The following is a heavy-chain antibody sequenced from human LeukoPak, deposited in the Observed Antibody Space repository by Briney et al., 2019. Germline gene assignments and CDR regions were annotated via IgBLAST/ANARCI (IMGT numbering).Heavy chain of an antibody. CDR3: ARTGIRYYYDSSGYYYFDY. V-gene: IGHV4-34*01. Sequence: SETLSLTCAVYGGSFSGYYWSWIRQPPGKGLEWVGEINHSGSTNYNPSLKSRVAISVDTSKNQFSLKLSSVTAADTAVYYCARTGIRYYYDSSGYYYFDYWGQGTLVTVSS. D-gene: IGHD3-22*01. CDR1: GGSFSGYY. CDR2: INHSGST. J-gene: IGHJ4*02.